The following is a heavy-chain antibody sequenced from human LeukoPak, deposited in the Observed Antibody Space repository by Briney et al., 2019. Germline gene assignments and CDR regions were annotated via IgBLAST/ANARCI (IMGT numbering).Heavy chain of an antibody. V-gene: IGHV3-21*06. CDR3: GRAFPPLRTSSAGDL. Sequence: GGSLRLSCSASGFTFSDYDMNCILQAPGKKLQGISAISGRSSHTYYGDSVKGRFSISRDNAKNLLYLQMNGLGAEDTAVYYCGRAFPPLRTSSAGDLWGQGTLVTVSS. J-gene: IGHJ4*02. CDR1: GFTFSDYD. CDR2: ISGRSSHT. D-gene: IGHD3-16*01.